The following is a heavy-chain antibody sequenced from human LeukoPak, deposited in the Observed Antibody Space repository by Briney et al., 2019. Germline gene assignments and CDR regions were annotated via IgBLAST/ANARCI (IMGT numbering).Heavy chain of an antibody. CDR1: GGSFSGYY. CDR3: ARGLYGDYGWYFDL. CDR2: INHSGST. D-gene: IGHD4-17*01. Sequence: PSETLSLTCAVYGGSFSGYYWSWIRQPPGKGLEWIGEINHSGSTNYNPSLKSRVTISVDTSKNQFSLKLSSVTAADTAVYYCARGLYGDYGWYFDLWGRGTLVTVSS. V-gene: IGHV4-34*01. J-gene: IGHJ2*01.